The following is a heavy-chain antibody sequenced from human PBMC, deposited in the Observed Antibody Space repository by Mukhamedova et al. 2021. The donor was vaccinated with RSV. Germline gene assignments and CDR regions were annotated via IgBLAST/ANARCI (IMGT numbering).Heavy chain of an antibody. J-gene: IGHJ4*02. Sequence: VAVISYDGSNKYYADSVKGRFTFSRDNSKNTLYLQMNSLRAEDTAVYYCARDLTPYYYDSSGYYDYWGQGTLVTVSS. CDR2: ISYDGSNK. CDR3: ARDLTPYYYDSSGYYDY. D-gene: IGHD3-22*01. V-gene: IGHV3-30*01.